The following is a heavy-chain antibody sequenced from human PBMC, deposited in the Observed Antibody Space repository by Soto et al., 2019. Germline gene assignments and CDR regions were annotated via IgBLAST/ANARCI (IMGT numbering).Heavy chain of an antibody. V-gene: IGHV1-3*01. D-gene: IGHD3-3*01. CDR3: AVLYDFWSGYYVGHAFDI. Sequence: ASVKVSCKASGYTFTSYAMHWVRQAPGQRLEWMGWINPSNGNTSYSQKFQGRVTMTRNTSISTAYMELSSLRSEDTAVYYCAVLYDFWSGYYVGHAFDIWGQGTMVTVSS. J-gene: IGHJ3*02. CDR2: INPSNGNT. CDR1: GYTFTSYA.